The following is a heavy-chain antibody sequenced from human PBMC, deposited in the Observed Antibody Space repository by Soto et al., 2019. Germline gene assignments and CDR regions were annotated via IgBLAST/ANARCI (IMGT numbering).Heavy chain of an antibody. CDR3: ARDRGHSSSWYAYYYYYGMDV. CDR2: IIPIFGTA. Sequence: ASVKVSCKASGGTFSSYAISWVRQAPGQGLEWMGGIIPIFGTANYAQKFQGRVTITADESTSTAYMELSSLRSEDTAVYYCARDRGHSSSWYAYYYYYGMDVWGQGTTVTVSS. D-gene: IGHD6-13*01. J-gene: IGHJ6*02. V-gene: IGHV1-69*13. CDR1: GGTFSSYA.